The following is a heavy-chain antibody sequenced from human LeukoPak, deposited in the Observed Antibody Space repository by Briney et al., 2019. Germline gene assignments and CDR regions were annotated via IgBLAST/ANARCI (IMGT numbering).Heavy chain of an antibody. J-gene: IGHJ3*02. CDR3: ARPRNWNYGGGAFDI. Sequence: ASETLSLTCTVSGGSISSSSYYWGWIRQPPGKGLEWIGSIYYSGSTYYNPSLKSRVTISVDTSKNQFSLKLSSVTAADTAVYYCARPRNWNYGGGAFDIWGQGTMVTVSS. CDR1: GGSISSSSYY. V-gene: IGHV4-39*01. D-gene: IGHD1-7*01. CDR2: IYYSGST.